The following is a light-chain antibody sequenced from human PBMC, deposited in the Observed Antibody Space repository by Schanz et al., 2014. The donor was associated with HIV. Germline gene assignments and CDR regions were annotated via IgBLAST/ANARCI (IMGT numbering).Light chain of an antibody. CDR1: RSDVGAHNY. J-gene: IGLJ1*01. V-gene: IGLV2-14*03. Sequence: QSALTQPRSVSGSPGQSVTISCTGTRSDVGAHNYVSWYQQHPGKAPKLMIYDVSNRPSGVSSRFSGSKSGNTASLTISGLQAEDEADYYCCSYTTTSTYVFGAGTKLTVL. CDR3: CSYTTTSTYV. CDR2: DVS.